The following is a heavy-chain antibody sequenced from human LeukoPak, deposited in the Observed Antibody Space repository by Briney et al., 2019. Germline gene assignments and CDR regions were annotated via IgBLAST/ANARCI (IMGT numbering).Heavy chain of an antibody. CDR2: INHSGST. V-gene: IGHV4-34*01. J-gene: IGHJ4*02. D-gene: IGHD2-15*01. Sequence: NPSETLSLTCAVYGGSFSGYYWSWIRQPPGKGLEWIGEINHSGSTNYNPSLKSRVTISVDTSKNQFSLKLSSVTAADTAVYYCARGQSGVVAHFDYWGQGTLVTVSS. CDR1: GGSFSGYY. CDR3: ARGQSGVVAHFDY.